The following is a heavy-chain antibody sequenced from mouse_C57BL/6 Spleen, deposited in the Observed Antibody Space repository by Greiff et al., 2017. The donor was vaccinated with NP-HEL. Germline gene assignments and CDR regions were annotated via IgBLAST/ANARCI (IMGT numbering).Heavy chain of an antibody. CDR3: ARSGVRTGTGYFDV. D-gene: IGHD4-1*01. V-gene: IGHV1-22*01. CDR1: GYTFTDYN. CDR2: INPNNGGT. Sequence: EVQLQQSGPELVKPGASVKMSCKASGYTFTDYNMHWVKQSHGKSLEWIGYINPNNGGTSYNQKFKGKATLTVNKSSSTAYMELRSLTSEDSAVYCCARSGVRTGTGYFDVWGTGTTVTVSS. J-gene: IGHJ1*03.